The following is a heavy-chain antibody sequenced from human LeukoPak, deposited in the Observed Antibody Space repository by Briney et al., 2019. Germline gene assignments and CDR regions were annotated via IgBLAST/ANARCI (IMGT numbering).Heavy chain of an antibody. D-gene: IGHD3-22*01. CDR3: ASTYYDSSGYEGDY. CDR2: VYYSGST. CDR1: GSSISSGGEY. J-gene: IGHJ4*02. V-gene: IGHV4-31*03. Sequence: SETLSLTCTVFGSSISSGGEYWSWLRHLPGKGLEWIGYVYYSGSTYYNPSLESRITMSVDTSRNQFSLKLSSVTAADTAVYYCASTYYDSSGYEGDYWGQGTLVTVSS.